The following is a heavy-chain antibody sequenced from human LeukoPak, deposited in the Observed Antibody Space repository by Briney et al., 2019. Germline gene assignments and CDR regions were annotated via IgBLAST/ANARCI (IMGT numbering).Heavy chain of an antibody. J-gene: IGHJ4*02. V-gene: IGHV3-21*01. CDR2: ISSSSSFI. Sequence: PGGSLRLSCAASGFTFSSYSMNWVRQAPGKGLEWVSSISSSSSFIYYADSVKGRFTISRDNAKNTLYLQMNSLRAEDTAVYYCARGYYDSSDYYPIVYSGQGTLVTVSS. CDR3: ARGYYDSSDYYPIVY. D-gene: IGHD3-22*01. CDR1: GFTFSSYS.